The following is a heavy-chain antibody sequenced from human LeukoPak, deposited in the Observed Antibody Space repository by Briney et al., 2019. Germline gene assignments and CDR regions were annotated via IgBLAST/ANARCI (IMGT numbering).Heavy chain of an antibody. CDR1: GFTFSSYA. V-gene: IGHV3-23*01. CDR3: AKDLDPLYYDSSGSTTG. CDR2: ISGSGGST. Sequence: GGSLRLSRAASGFTFSSYAMSWVRQAPGKGLEWVSAISGSGGSTYYADSVKGRFTISRDNSKNTLYLQMNSLRAEDTAVYYCAKDLDPLYYDSSGSTTGWGQGTLVTVSS. D-gene: IGHD3-22*01. J-gene: IGHJ4*02.